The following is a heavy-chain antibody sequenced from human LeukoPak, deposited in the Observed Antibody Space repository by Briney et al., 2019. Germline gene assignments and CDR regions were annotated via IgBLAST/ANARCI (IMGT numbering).Heavy chain of an antibody. V-gene: IGHV5-51*01. J-gene: IGHJ6*03. CDR2: IYPGDSDT. D-gene: IGHD2-2*02. Sequence: GESLKISCKGSGYSFTSYWIGWVRQMPGEGLEWMGIIYPGDSDTRYSPSFQGQVTISADKSISTAYLQWSSLKASDTAMYYCARHCSSTSCYMGMDVWGKGTTVTVSS. CDR3: ARHCSSTSCYMGMDV. CDR1: GYSFTSYW.